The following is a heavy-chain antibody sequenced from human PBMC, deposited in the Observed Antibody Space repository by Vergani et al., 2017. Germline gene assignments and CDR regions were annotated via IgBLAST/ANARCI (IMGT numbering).Heavy chain of an antibody. CDR1: GGSFSGYY. CDR2: INHSGST. D-gene: IGHD3-10*01. V-gene: IGHV4-34*01. Sequence: QVQLQQWGAGLLKPSETLSLTCAVYGGSFSGYYWSWIRQPPGKGLEWIGEINHSGSTNYNPSLKSRVTISVDTSKNQFSLKLSSVTAADTAVYYCARVDGSEDYYYYYGMDVWGQGTTVTVSS. J-gene: IGHJ6*02. CDR3: ARVDGSEDYYYYYGMDV.